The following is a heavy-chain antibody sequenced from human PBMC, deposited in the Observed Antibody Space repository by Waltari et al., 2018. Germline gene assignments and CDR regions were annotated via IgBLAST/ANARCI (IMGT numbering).Heavy chain of an antibody. CDR2: INPNSGGT. D-gene: IGHD3-22*01. V-gene: IGHV1-2*06. J-gene: IGHJ4*02. Sequence: QVQLVQSGAEVKKPGASVKVSCKASGYTFTGYYIHWVRRAPGQGLEWMGRINPNSGGTNYAQKFQGRVTMTRDTSISTAYMELSRLRSDDTAVYYCARAYYYDSSAYYYPYYFDYWGQGTLVTVSS. CDR3: ARAYYYDSSAYYYPYYFDY. CDR1: GYTFTGYY.